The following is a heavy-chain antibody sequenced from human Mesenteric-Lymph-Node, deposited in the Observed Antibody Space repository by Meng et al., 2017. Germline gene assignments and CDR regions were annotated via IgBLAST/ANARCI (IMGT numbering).Heavy chain of an antibody. CDR1: GFTFSGSA. CDR3: GSGNYFDY. J-gene: IGHJ4*02. Sequence: EVQLVDSGGGLVQPVVSLKLSCAASGFTFSGSAMHWVRQASGKGLEWVGRVRDKANNYATSYAESVKGRFTISRDDSRNTAYLQMDSLKTEDTAVYYCGSGNYFDYWGQGTLVTVSS. D-gene: IGHD1-26*01. V-gene: IGHV3-73*01. CDR2: VRDKANNYAT.